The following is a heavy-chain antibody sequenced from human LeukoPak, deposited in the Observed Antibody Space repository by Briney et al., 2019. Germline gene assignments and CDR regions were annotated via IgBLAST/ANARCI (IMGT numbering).Heavy chain of an antibody. CDR3: ARDRDDFWSGYFYGMDV. J-gene: IGHJ6*02. D-gene: IGHD3-3*01. CDR1: GGSISSHY. Sequence: SETLSLTCTVSGGSISSHYWSWIRQPPGKGLEWIGYMYYTGSTNYNPSLKSRVTISVDTSKNQFSLKLSSVTAADTAVYYCARDRDDFWSGYFYGMDVWGQGTTVTVSS. CDR2: MYYTGST. V-gene: IGHV4-59*11.